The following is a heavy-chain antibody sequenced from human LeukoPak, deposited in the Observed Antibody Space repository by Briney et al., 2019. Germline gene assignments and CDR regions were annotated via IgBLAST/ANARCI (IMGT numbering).Heavy chain of an antibody. CDR1: GGSFSGYY. Sequence: SETLSLTCAVYGGSFSGYYWSWIRQPPGKGLEWIGEINHSGSTNYNPSLKSRVTISVDTSKNQFSLKLSSVTAADTAVYYCASLGGSRYCSGGSCYPRVVDYWGQGTLVTVSS. D-gene: IGHD2-15*01. CDR3: ASLGGSRYCSGGSCYPRVVDY. J-gene: IGHJ4*02. V-gene: IGHV4-34*01. CDR2: INHSGST.